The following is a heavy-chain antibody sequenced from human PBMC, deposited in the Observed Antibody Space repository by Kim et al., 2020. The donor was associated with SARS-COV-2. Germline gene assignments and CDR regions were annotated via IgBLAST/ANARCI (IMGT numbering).Heavy chain of an antibody. CDR3: ARVDGSYGP. Sequence: GNTNYAQKLQGRVTMTTDTSTSTAYMELRSLRSDDTAVYYCARVDGSYGPWGQGTLVTVSS. V-gene: IGHV1-18*01. CDR2: GNT. J-gene: IGHJ5*02. D-gene: IGHD1-26*01.